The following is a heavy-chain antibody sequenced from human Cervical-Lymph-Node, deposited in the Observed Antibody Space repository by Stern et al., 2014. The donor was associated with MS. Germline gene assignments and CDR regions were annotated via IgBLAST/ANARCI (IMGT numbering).Heavy chain of an antibody. J-gene: IGHJ4*02. Sequence: EVQLVESGGGAVPPGRSLRLSCAASGFTFDDCAIHWVRQAPGKGLEWVSGISWNSNNIGYEDSVRGRFTISRDNAKNSLYLQMNGLRPEDTALYYCAKDISERHYYFDSWGEGTLVTVSS. V-gene: IGHV3-9*01. D-gene: IGHD3-16*02. CDR2: ISWNSNNI. CDR3: AKDISERHYYFDS. CDR1: GFTFDDCA.